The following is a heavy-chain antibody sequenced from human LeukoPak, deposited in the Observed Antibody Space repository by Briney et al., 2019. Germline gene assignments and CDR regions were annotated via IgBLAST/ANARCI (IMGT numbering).Heavy chain of an antibody. J-gene: IGHJ4*02. Sequence: GGSLRLSCAASGFPFGDFAMSWVRQAPGKGLEWVSVIYSGGSTYYADSVKGRFTISRDNSKNTLYLQMNSLRAEDTAVYYCASTDSGYSSGWYDYWGQGTLVTVSS. CDR3: ASTDSGYSSGWYDY. D-gene: IGHD6-19*01. CDR1: GFPFGDFA. CDR2: IYSGGST. V-gene: IGHV3-66*01.